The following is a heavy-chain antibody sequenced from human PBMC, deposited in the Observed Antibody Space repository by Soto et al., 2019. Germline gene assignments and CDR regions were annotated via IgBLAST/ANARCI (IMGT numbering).Heavy chain of an antibody. D-gene: IGHD2-8*01. CDR3: ARPDFYCTNAVCYFGYGMDV. J-gene: IGHJ6*02. Sequence: ASVKVSCKASGYTFTGYYMYWVRQAPGQGLEWMGWINPNSGGTNYAQKFQGWVTMTRDTSISTAYMELSGLRSDDTAVYYCARPDFYCTNAVCYFGYGMDVCGQGTTLTVYS. CDR1: GYTFTGYY. V-gene: IGHV1-2*04. CDR2: INPNSGGT.